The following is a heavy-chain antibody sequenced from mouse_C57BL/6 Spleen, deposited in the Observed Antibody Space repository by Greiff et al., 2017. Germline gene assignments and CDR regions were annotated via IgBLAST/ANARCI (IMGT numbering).Heavy chain of an antibody. J-gene: IGHJ3*01. D-gene: IGHD2-4*01. CDR1: GFTFSNYW. CDR3: TFDYGGAWFAY. CDR2: IRLKSDNYAT. V-gene: IGHV6-3*01. Sequence: EVKVEESGGGLVQPGGSMKLSCVASGFTFSNYWMNWVRQSPEKGLEWVAQIRLKSDNYATHYAESVKGRFTISRDDSKSSVYLQMNNLRAEDTGIYYCTFDYGGAWFAYWGQGTLVTVSA.